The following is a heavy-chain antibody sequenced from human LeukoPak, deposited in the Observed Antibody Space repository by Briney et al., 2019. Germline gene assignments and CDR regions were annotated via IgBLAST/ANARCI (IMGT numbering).Heavy chain of an antibody. CDR2: ICRCGGSP. Sequence: GGSVSLSCAASGFTFSSYVMIWVRQAPGKGLEGVSAICRCGGSPHSPAPVKGRLTISRDNSKNTLYLQMYSLRAEDTAAYYCAKVEGGYDILTGYNSYYFDYWGQGTLVTVSS. V-gene: IGHV3-23*01. CDR3: AKVEGGYDILTGYNSYYFDY. CDR1: GFTFSSYV. J-gene: IGHJ4*02. D-gene: IGHD3-9*01.